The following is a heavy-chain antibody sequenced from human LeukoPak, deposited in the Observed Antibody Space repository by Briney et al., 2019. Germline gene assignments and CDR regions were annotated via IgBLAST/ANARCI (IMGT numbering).Heavy chain of an antibody. CDR1: GYPFTTYD. Sequence: ASVRVSCKASGYPFTTYDINWVRKATGQGLEWMGWMNPSSGYTGYSQKFQGRVTMTRNTSITTAYMERSSLRSEDTAVYYCARISDHNWYFDLWGRGTLVTVSS. CDR3: ARISDHNWYFDL. CDR2: MNPSSGYT. D-gene: IGHD1-14*01. V-gene: IGHV1-8*01. J-gene: IGHJ2*01.